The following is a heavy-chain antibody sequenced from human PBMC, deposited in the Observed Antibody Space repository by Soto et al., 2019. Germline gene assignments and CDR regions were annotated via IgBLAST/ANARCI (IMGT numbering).Heavy chain of an antibody. CDR2: INHSGST. V-gene: IGHV4-34*01. D-gene: IGHD3-10*01. J-gene: IGHJ4*02. CDR3: ARGAPRYGSGSYYKGAVATTRYYFDY. CDR1: GGSFSGYY. Sequence: SETLSLTCAVYGGSFSGYYWSWIRQPPGKGLEWIGEINHSGSTNYNPSLKSRVTISVDTSKNQFSLKLSSVTAADTAVYYCARGAPRYGSGSYYKGAVATTRYYFDYWGQGTLVTVS.